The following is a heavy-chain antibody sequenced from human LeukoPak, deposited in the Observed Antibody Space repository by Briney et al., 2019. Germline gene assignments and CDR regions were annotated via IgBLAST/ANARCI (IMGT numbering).Heavy chain of an antibody. D-gene: IGHD6-13*01. CDR2: IYYSGSP. CDR1: GGSISSHY. J-gene: IGHJ4*02. CDR3: ARDFLTVGQQLVNGLDY. Sequence: SETLSLTCTVSGGSISSHYWSWIRQPPGKGLEWIGYIYYSGSPNYNPSLKSRVTISVDTSKNRFSLKLSSVTAADTAVYYCARDFLTVGQQLVNGLDYWGQGTLVTVSS. V-gene: IGHV4-59*11.